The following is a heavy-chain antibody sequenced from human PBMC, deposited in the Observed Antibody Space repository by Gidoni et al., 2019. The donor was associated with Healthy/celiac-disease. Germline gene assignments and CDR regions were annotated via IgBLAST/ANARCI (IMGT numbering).Heavy chain of an antibody. V-gene: IGHV3-53*02. CDR2: ISSGGST. D-gene: IGHD6-6*01. CDR1: GFTVSSNY. CDR3: ARVRGYSSFRRYGMDV. Sequence: EVQLVETGGGLIQPGGSLRLSSAASGFTVSSNYMSWVRQAPGKGLEWVSVISSGGSTYYADSVKCRFTISRDNSKNTLYLQMNSLRAEDTAVYYCARVRGYSSFRRYGMDVWGQGTTVTVSS. J-gene: IGHJ6*02.